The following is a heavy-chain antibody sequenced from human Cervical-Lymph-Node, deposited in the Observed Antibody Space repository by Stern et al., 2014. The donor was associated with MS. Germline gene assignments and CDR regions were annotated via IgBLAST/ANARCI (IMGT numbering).Heavy chain of an antibody. CDR1: GGTFSSHA. V-gene: IGHV1-69*01. CDR2: IIPMFGTA. J-gene: IGHJ6*02. CDR3: ASSVGELTPEAV. D-gene: IGHD3-10*01. Sequence: QVQLVQSGAEVKKPGSSVRVSCKASGGTFSSHAISWVRQAPGQGLEWMGGIIPMFGTAKYARKFQGRVTITADDSTSTAYMEVSSLRSEDTAVYYCASSVGELTPEAVWGQGTTVTVFS.